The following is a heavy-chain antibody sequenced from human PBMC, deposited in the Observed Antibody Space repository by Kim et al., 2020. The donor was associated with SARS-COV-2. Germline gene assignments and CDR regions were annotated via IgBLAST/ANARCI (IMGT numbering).Heavy chain of an antibody. CDR1: GGSVSNYY. CDR3: AAFMGPGY. J-gene: IGHJ4*02. CDR2: ILYTRSP. D-gene: IGHD3-10*01. Sequence: SKTLSLTCTLSGGSVSNYYCTWIRQPPGKGLEWIGNILYTRSPNYNPSLKSRATISVDLSKNQFSLKLTSVTAADTAVYYCAAFMGPGYWGQGNMVTVSS. V-gene: IGHV4-59*02.